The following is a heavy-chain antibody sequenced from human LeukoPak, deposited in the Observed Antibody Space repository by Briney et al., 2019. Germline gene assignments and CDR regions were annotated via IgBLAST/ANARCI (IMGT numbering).Heavy chain of an antibody. Sequence: ASVKVSCKASGYTFTSYDINWVRQATGQGLEWMGWMNPNSGNTGYAQKFQGRVTITRNTSISTAYTELSSLRSEDTAVYYCAGGSTSSGFDPWGQGTLVTVSS. CDR1: GYTFTSYD. V-gene: IGHV1-8*03. D-gene: IGHD2-2*01. J-gene: IGHJ5*02. CDR2: MNPNSGNT. CDR3: AGGSTSSGFDP.